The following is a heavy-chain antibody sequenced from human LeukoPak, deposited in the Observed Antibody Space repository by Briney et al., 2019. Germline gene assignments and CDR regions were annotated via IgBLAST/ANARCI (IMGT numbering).Heavy chain of an antibody. CDR2: KKQDGSEK. J-gene: IGHJ3*02. CDR1: GFTFSSYW. CDR3: ARDRRFVNWDSSGEKAFDI. Sequence: PGGSLRLSCAASGFTFSSYWMSWVRQAPGKGLEWVANKKQDGSEKYYVDSVKGRFTISRDNAKNSLYLQMNSLRAEDTAVYYCARDRRFVNWDSSGEKAFDIWGQGTMVTVSS. D-gene: IGHD3-22*01. V-gene: IGHV3-7*01.